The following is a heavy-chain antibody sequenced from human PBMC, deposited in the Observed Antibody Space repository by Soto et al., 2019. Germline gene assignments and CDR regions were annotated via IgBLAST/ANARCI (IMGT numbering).Heavy chain of an antibody. Sequence: ASVTGSCKASGYIFTRYDINWVRQASGQGLEWMGWMNPNSGNTGYAQKLQGRVTMTRNTSIGTAYVELSSLRSEDTAVYYCAGLGAIEYWGQGRLVTVSS. V-gene: IGHV1-8*01. CDR3: AGLGAIEY. J-gene: IGHJ4*02. CDR2: MNPNSGNT. CDR1: GYIFTRYD. D-gene: IGHD7-27*01.